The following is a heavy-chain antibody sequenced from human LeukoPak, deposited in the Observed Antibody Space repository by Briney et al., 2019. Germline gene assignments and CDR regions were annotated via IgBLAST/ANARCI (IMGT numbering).Heavy chain of an antibody. CDR1: GYTFTSYG. CDR3: ARANVGSSGRWGFDY. CDR2: ISAYNGNT. J-gene: IGHJ4*02. D-gene: IGHD6-19*01. Sequence: ASVKVSCKASGYTFTSYGISWVRQAPGQGLEWMGWISAYNGNTNYAQKLQGRVTMTTDTSTSTAYMELRSLRSDDTAVYCCARANVGSSGRWGFDYWGQGTLVTVSS. V-gene: IGHV1-18*01.